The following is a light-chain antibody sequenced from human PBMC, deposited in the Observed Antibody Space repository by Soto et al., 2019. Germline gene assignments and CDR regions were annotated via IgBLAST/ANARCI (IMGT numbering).Light chain of an antibody. Sequence: EIVLTQSPGTLSLSPGERATLSCRASQYVSSSYLAWYQQTPGQAPRLLIYGASSRATGIPDRFSGSGSGTDFTLTISRLEPEDFAVYYCQQYGSSPFTFGPGTKVDIK. CDR3: QQYGSSPFT. V-gene: IGKV3-20*01. J-gene: IGKJ3*01. CDR2: GAS. CDR1: QYVSSSY.